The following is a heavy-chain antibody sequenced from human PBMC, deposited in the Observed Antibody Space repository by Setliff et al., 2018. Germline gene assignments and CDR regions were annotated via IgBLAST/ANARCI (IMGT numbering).Heavy chain of an antibody. V-gene: IGHV4-39*07. CDR3: ARSFSRREKFLLDY. CDR2: IYYSGST. J-gene: IGHJ4*02. CDR1: GGSISSSSYY. Sequence: SETLSLTCTVSGGSISSSSYYWGWIRQPPGKGLEWIGSIYYSGSTYYNPSLKSRVSMSLNTPRNQFSLKLSSVTTADTAVYYCARSFSRREKFLLDYWGQGALVTVSS.